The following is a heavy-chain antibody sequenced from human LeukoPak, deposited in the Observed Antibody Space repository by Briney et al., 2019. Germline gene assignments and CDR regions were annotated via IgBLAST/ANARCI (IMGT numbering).Heavy chain of an antibody. V-gene: IGHV1-69*13. CDR2: ILPIFGTT. Sequence: GASVKVSCKASGGTFKNYAISWVRPAPGQGVEWMGGILPIFGTTNYAQKFQARVTITADESTSTAYMKMSSLRSEDTAVYDCGSVSFGDNCYFLLGAFDIWGQGTMATVSS. CDR3: GSVSFGDNCYFLLGAFDI. J-gene: IGHJ3*02. D-gene: IGHD2-15*01. CDR1: GGTFKNYA.